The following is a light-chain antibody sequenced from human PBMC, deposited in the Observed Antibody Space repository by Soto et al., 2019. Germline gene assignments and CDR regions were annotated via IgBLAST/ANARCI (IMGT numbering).Light chain of an antibody. CDR2: DVR. Sequence: QSVLTQPASVSGSPGQSITISCSDVGGYKYVSWYQQHPGKAPKVMIYDVRNRPSGVSNRFSGSKSGNTASLTISGLQAEDEADYYCSSYTDSSTLVIFGGGTQLTV. CDR3: SSYTDSSTLVI. J-gene: IGLJ2*01. CDR1: DVGGYKY. V-gene: IGLV2-14*01.